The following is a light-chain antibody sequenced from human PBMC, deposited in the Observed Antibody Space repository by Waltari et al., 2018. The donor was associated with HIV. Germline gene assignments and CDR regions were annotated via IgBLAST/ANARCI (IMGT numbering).Light chain of an antibody. CDR3: QQSYSTPCT. J-gene: IGKJ5*01. V-gene: IGKV1-39*01. Sequence: DIQVTQAPSSPSASFRDRVTITCRASQSISTYLNWYQQKPGNAPKLLIYAASSLQSGVPSRFSGSGSGTDFTLTISSLQPEDFATYYCQQSYSTPCTFGQGTRVEIK. CDR1: QSISTY. CDR2: AAS.